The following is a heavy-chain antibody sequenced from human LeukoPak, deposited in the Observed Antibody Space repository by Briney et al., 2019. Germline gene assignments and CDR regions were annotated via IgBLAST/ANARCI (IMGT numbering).Heavy chain of an antibody. J-gene: IGHJ4*02. CDR3: ARNGCYPDYFDY. CDR1: GFTFDDYA. D-gene: IGHD3-22*01. CDR2: ISWDGGST. Sequence: PGGSLRLSCAASGFTFDDYAMHWVRQAPGKGLEWVSLISWDGGSTYYADSVKGRFTISRDNSKNSLYLQMNSLRAEDTALYYCARNGCYPDYFDYWGQGTLVTVSS. V-gene: IGHV3-43D*03.